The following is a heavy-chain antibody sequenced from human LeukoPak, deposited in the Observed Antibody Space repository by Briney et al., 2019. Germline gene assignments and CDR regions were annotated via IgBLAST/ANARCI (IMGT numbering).Heavy chain of an antibody. V-gene: IGHV4-30-2*01. CDR3: ARAPPSAPFDY. CDR2: INHSGST. Sequence: SQTLSLTCAVSGGSISSGGYSWSWIRQPPGKGLEWIGYINHSGSTNYNPSLKSRVTISVDTSKNQFSLRLSSVTAADTAMYYCARAPPSAPFDYWGRGILVTVSS. J-gene: IGHJ4*02. CDR1: GGSISSGGYS. D-gene: IGHD3-10*01.